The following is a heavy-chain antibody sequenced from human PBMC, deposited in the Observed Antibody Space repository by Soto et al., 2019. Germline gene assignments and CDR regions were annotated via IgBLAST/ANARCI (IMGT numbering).Heavy chain of an antibody. CDR1: GFIFSSYG. Sequence: ESGGGVVQPGRSLRLSCAASGFIFSSYGMNWVRQAPGKGLERVAVISFDGSFKYYADSVKGRFTISRDNSKNTLYLQINSLRTEDTAVYYCATIAAPPAFNIWGQGTMVTVSS. D-gene: IGHD6-13*01. J-gene: IGHJ3*02. V-gene: IGHV3-30*03. CDR2: ISFDGSFK. CDR3: ATIAAPPAFNI.